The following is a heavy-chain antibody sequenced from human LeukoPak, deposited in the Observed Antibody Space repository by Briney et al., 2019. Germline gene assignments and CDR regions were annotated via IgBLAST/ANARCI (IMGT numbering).Heavy chain of an antibody. V-gene: IGHV3-23*01. J-gene: IGHJ4*02. CDR1: GFTYSSYA. CDR3: ARDEDLYSPTWYLFDY. CDR2: TSGSGNYR. Sequence: GGSLRLLCTVSGFTYSSYAMRGVRQAPGKGLVWVSDTSGSGNYRWYAHSVKGRFSICRDNSKNTVYLEMNRLRAEDTATYFCARDEDLYSPTWYLFDYWGQGTLVSVS. D-gene: IGHD2/OR15-2a*01.